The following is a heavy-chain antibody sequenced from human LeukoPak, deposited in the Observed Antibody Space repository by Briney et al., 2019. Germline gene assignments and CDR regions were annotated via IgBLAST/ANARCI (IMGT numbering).Heavy chain of an antibody. CDR1: HYSISSNYY. CDR3: ARSSGYMSY. CDR2: NYPSGST. J-gene: IGHJ4*02. Sequence: SETLSLTCTVSHYSISSNYYWGWIRQPPGKGPEWIGSNYPSGSTYDNPSVKRRVTISVDTSKNQFSLKLTSVTAADTAVYYCARSSGYMSYWGQGTLVTVSS. V-gene: IGHV4-38-2*02. D-gene: IGHD3-22*01.